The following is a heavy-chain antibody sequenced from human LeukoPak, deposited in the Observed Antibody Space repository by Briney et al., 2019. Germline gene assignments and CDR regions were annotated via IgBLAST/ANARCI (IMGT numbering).Heavy chain of an antibody. D-gene: IGHD5-12*01. CDR2: IRYDGSTK. J-gene: IGHJ4*02. Sequence: GRSLRLSCAASGFTFSSYAMHWVRQAPGRGLERVSVIRYDGSTKYYADSVKGRFTISRDNSKNTVYLEMNSLRAEDTAVYYCARAYSRESGYDFVFENWGQGTLVSVSS. V-gene: IGHV3-33*08. CDR3: ARAYSRESGYDFVFEN. CDR1: GFTFSSYA.